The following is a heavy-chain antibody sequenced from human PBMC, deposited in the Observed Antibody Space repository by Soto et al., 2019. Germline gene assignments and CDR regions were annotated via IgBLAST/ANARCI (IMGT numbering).Heavy chain of an antibody. CDR3: AHLAGSYQLTRGSLDY. CDR2: IYWDEDK. CDR1: GFSLRSSGVG. J-gene: IGHJ4*02. Sequence: QITLKESGPTLVKPTQTLTLTCSFSGFSLRSSGVGVGWIRQPPGKALEWLALIYWDEDKRYSPSLKSRLTITKDTTNNQVVLIMSNMDPLDTATYYCAHLAGSYQLTRGSLDYWGQGTLVTVSS. V-gene: IGHV2-5*02. D-gene: IGHD2-2*01.